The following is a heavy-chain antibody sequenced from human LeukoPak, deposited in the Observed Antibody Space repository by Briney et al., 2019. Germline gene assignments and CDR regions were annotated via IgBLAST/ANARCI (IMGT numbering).Heavy chain of an antibody. Sequence: SSGTLSLTCAVSGGSISSSNWWSWVRQPPGKGLEWIGEIYHSGSTNYNPSLKSRVTISVDKSKNQLSLKLSSVTAADTAVYYCARDIWVTMVRGVRRQDYYYMDVWGKGTTVTVSS. CDR3: ARDIWVTMVRGVRRQDYYYMDV. J-gene: IGHJ6*03. D-gene: IGHD3-10*01. CDR2: IYHSGST. CDR1: GGSISSSNW. V-gene: IGHV4-4*02.